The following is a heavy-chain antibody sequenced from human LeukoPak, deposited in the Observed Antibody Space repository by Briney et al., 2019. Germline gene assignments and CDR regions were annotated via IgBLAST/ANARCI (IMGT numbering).Heavy chain of an antibody. D-gene: IGHD7-27*01. CDR1: GYTFTSYY. Sequence: GASVKVSCKASGYTFTSYYMHWVRQAPGQGLEWMGWINPNSGGTNYAQKFQGRVTMTRDTSITTAYMELSSLRSDDTAVYYCARSPIGLGFFDYWGQGTLVTVSS. V-gene: IGHV1-2*02. J-gene: IGHJ4*02. CDR3: ARSPIGLGFFDY. CDR2: INPNSGGT.